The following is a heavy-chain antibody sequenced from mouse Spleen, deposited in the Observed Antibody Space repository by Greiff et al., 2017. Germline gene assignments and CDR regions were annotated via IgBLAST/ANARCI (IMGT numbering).Heavy chain of an antibody. Sequence: QVQLQQSGAELMKPGASVKLSCKATGYTFTGYWIEWVKQRPGHGLEWIGEILPGSGSTNYNVKFKGKATFTADTSSNTAYMQLSSLTTEDSAIYYCARDGKDYAMDYWGQGTSVTVSS. CDR1: GYTFTGYW. J-gene: IGHJ4*01. CDR3: ARDGKDYAMDY. CDR2: ILPGSGST. V-gene: IGHV1-9*01. D-gene: IGHD1-1*01.